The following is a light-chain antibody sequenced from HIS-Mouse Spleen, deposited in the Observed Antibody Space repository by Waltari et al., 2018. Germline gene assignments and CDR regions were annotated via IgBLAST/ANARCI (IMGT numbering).Light chain of an antibody. V-gene: IGLV1-47*01. J-gene: IGLJ3*02. CDR2: RNN. CDR3: AAWDDSLSAWV. CDR1: SSNTGSNY. Sequence: QSVLTQPPSASGPPGQWVTTPCPGSSSNTGSNYVYWYQQPPGTAPKLLIYRNNQRPSGVPDRFSGSKSGTSASLAISGLRSEDEADYYCAAWDDSLSAWVFGGGTKLTVL.